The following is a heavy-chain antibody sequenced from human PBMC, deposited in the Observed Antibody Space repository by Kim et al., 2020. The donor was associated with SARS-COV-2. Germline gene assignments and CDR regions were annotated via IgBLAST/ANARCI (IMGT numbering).Heavy chain of an antibody. J-gene: IGHJ4*02. CDR3: AKKGEYYYDSSGYSFDY. V-gene: IGHV3-23*01. D-gene: IGHD3-22*01. CDR1: GFTFRSYA. Sequence: GGSLRLSCAASGFTFRSYAMIWVRQAPGKGLEWVSAISGGGGSTYYGDSVKGRFTISRNNSKNTLYLKMNSLRAGDTAIYYCAKKGEYYYDSSGYSFDYWGQGTLVTVSS. CDR2: ISGGGGST.